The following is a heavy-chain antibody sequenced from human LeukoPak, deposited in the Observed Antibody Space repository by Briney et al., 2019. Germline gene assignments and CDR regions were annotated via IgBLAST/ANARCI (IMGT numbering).Heavy chain of an antibody. Sequence: ASVKVSCKASGYTFTSYDINWVRQATGQGLEWMGWMNPNSGNTGYAQKFQGRVTMTRNTSISTAYMELNSLRAEDTAVYYCARDNPDYYDSSGLVAFDIWGQGTMVTVSS. V-gene: IGHV1-8*01. CDR2: MNPNSGNT. CDR3: ARDNPDYYDSSGLVAFDI. CDR1: GYTFTSYD. D-gene: IGHD3-22*01. J-gene: IGHJ3*02.